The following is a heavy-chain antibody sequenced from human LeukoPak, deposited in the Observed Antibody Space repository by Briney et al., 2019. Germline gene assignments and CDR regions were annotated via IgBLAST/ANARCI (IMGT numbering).Heavy chain of an antibody. J-gene: IGHJ4*02. CDR2: ISWNSGSI. CDR1: GFTFDDYA. CDR3: AKAGSPDSSAYFDY. Sequence: PGGSLRLSCAASGFTFDDYAMHWVRQAPGKGLEWVSGISWNSGSIGYADSVKGRFTISRDNAKNSLYLQMNSLRAEDTALYYCAKAGSPDSSAYFDYWGQGTLVTVSS. D-gene: IGHD3-22*01. V-gene: IGHV3-9*01.